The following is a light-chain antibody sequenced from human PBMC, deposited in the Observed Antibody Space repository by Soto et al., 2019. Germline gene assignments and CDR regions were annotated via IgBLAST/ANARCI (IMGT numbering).Light chain of an antibody. CDR3: QKYGGSPRT. Sequence: TQAPATLSVSPGETATLSCRASQSVSSNLAWYQQKPGQAPRLLIYGESSRATGIPDRLSGSGSGTDFNLTISRLEPEDFAVYYCQKYGGSPRTCGQGTKVDIK. J-gene: IGKJ1*01. CDR1: QSVSSN. CDR2: GES. V-gene: IGKV3-20*01.